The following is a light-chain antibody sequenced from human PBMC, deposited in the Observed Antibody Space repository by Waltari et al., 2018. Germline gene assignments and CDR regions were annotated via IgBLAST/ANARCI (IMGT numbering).Light chain of an antibody. Sequence: QSALTPPASVSGSPGQSITISCTGTSSDVGGYNSVSWYQDHPGQAPKVVIYDVSDRPSGISEHFSGSTSGNAASLTISGLQAEDEAAYYCSSQSSDNVVLFGGGTKLTVL. J-gene: IGLJ2*01. V-gene: IGLV2-14*03. CDR3: SSQSSDNVVL. CDR1: SSDVGGYNS. CDR2: DVS.